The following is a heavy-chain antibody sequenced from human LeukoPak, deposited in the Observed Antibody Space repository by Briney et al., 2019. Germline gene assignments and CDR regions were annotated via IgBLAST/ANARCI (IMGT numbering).Heavy chain of an antibody. CDR1: GFTFSSYA. J-gene: IGHJ4*02. V-gene: IGHV3-23*01. Sequence: PGGSLRLSCAASGFTFSSYAMSWVRQAPGKGLEWVSAISDSGGSTYYADSVKGRFTISRDNSKNTLYLQMNNLRAEDTAVYYWATDQAALYYFDYWGQGTLVTVSS. D-gene: IGHD6-13*01. CDR3: ATDQAALYYFDY. CDR2: ISDSGGST.